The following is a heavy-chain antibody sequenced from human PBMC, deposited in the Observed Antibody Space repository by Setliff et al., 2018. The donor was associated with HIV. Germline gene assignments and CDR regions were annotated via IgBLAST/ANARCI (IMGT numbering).Heavy chain of an antibody. CDR3: ARCSVGWSREENPRPDGAFPI. V-gene: IGHV4-38-2*02. Sequence: PSETLSLTCTVSGYSISSGYYWGWIRQPPGKGLEWIGSIFHSGSSYYNPSLKSRVTISVDTSKNHFSLKLRSVTAADTAVYYCARCSVGWSREENPRPDGAFPIWGQRTMVTVSS. J-gene: IGHJ3*02. D-gene: IGHD3-3*01. CDR2: IFHSGSS. CDR1: GYSISSGYY.